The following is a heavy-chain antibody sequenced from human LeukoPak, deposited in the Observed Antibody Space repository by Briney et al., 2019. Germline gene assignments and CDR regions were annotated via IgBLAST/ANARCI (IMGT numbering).Heavy chain of an antibody. CDR3: ARGSRGLAVAGLDY. Sequence: ASVKVSCKASGYTFSSYGISWVRQAPGQGLEWMGWISIYKVNTSYAQKLQGRVTMTTDTSTSTAYMEVRSLRSDDTAVYYCARGSRGLAVAGLDYWGQGTLVTVSS. J-gene: IGHJ4*02. CDR2: ISIYKVNT. V-gene: IGHV1-18*01. CDR1: GYTFSSYG. D-gene: IGHD6-19*01.